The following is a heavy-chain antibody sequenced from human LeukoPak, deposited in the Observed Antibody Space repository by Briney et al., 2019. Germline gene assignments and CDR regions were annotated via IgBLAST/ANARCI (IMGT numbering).Heavy chain of an antibody. CDR2: ISSSGSSI. J-gene: IGHJ5*02. Sequence: SGGSLRLSCAASGFTFSDQYMSWIRQAPGKGLEWSSYISSSGSSIYYADSVKGRFTISRDNAKNSVYLQMNSLRDEDTAVYYCARDVEKRLVLGRFDPWGQGSLVTVSS. V-gene: IGHV3-11*01. D-gene: IGHD6-25*01. CDR3: ARDVEKRLVLGRFDP. CDR1: GFTFSDQY.